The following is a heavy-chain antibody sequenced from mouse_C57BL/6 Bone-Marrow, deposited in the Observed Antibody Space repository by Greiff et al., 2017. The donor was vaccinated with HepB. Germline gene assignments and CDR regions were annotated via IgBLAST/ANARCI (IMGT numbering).Heavy chain of an antibody. J-gene: IGHJ2*01. CDR3: ARMMVTTSYYFDY. V-gene: IGHV1-7*01. CDR1: GYTFPSYW. CDR2: INPSSGYT. Sequence: VKLQESGAELAKPGASVKLSCKASGYTFPSYWMHWVKQRPGQGLEWIGYINPSSGYTKYNQKFKDKATLTADKSSSTAYMQLSSLTYEDSAVYYCARMMVTTSYYFDYWGQGTTLTVSS. D-gene: IGHD2-2*01.